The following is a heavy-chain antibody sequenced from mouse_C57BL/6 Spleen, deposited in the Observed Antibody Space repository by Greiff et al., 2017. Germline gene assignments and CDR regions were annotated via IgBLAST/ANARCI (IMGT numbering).Heavy chain of an antibody. CDR3: ARGGLPLDY. J-gene: IGHJ2*01. D-gene: IGHD3-1*01. CDR1: GYAFSSSW. Sequence: VQLQESGPELVKPGASVKISCKASGYAFSSSWMNWVKQRPGKGLEWIGRIYPGDGDTNYNGKLKGKATLTADKSSSTAYMQLSSLTSEDSAVYFCARGGLPLDYWGQGTTLTVSS. CDR2: IYPGDGDT. V-gene: IGHV1-82*01.